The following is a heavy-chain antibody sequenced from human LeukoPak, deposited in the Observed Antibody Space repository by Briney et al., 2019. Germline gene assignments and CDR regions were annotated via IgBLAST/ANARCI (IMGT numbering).Heavy chain of an antibody. CDR1: GFIFRNYE. Sequence: GGSLRLSCAASGFIFRNYEINWVRQAPGEGLEWVSYISTSGNDIYYADPVKGRFTISRDNAKNSLYLQLNSLRADDTAVYYCARGAQWVLDYWGQGAQVTVSS. CDR3: ARGAQWVLDY. CDR2: ISTSGNDI. J-gene: IGHJ4*02. V-gene: IGHV3-48*03. D-gene: IGHD1-26*01.